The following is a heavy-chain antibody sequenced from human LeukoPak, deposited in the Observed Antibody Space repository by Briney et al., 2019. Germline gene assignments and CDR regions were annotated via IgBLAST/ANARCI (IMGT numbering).Heavy chain of an antibody. J-gene: IGHJ4*02. CDR2: IKSKTDGGTT. CDR1: GFTFSSYD. V-gene: IGHV3-15*01. Sequence: PGGSLRLSCAASGFTFSSYDMSWVRQAPGKGLEWVGRIKSKTDGGTTDYAAPVKGRFTISRDDSKNTLYLQMNSLKTEDTAVYYCTTGGGGFYYYDSQQYYFDYWGQGTLVTVSS. D-gene: IGHD3-22*01. CDR3: TTGGGGFYYYDSQQYYFDY.